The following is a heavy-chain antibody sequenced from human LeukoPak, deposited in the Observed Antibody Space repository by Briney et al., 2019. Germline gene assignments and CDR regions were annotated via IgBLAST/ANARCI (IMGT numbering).Heavy chain of an antibody. V-gene: IGHV3-30*18. CDR2: ISYDGSNE. J-gene: IGHJ4*02. D-gene: IGHD7-27*01. CDR1: GFPFITYG. Sequence: GGPLRLSCEASGFPFITYGMHGVRQAPGKGLEWVAVISYDGSNEYHADPVKGRFTISRDHSKNTLYLQMSSLRAEDTAVYYCAKEFNRGLPDYWGQGTLVTVPS. CDR3: AKEFNRGLPDY.